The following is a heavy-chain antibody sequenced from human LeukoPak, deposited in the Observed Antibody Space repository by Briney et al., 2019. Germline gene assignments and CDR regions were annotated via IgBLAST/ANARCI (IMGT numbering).Heavy chain of an antibody. J-gene: IGHJ2*01. CDR3: ARGPTRYCSGGSCYLRGYFDL. V-gene: IGHV4-34*01. D-gene: IGHD2-15*01. Sequence: RPSETLSLTCAVYGGSFSGYYWSWIRQPPGKGLEWIGEINRSGSTNYNPSLKSRVTISVDTSKNQFSLKLSSVTAADTAVYYCARGPTRYCSGGSCYLRGYFDLWGRGTLVTVSS. CDR1: GGSFSGYY. CDR2: INRSGST.